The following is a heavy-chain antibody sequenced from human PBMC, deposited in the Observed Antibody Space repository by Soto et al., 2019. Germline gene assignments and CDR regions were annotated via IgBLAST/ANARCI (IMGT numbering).Heavy chain of an antibody. J-gene: IGHJ5*02. CDR2: IYHSGST. Sequence: PSETLSLTCAVSGDSISRSYWWSWVRQLPGKGLEWIGEIYHSGSTYYNPSLKSRVTISVDTSKNQFSLKLSSVTAADAAVYYCVRAGGFNWFDPWGQGTLVTVSS. D-gene: IGHD3-10*01. CDR1: GDSISRSYW. CDR3: VRAGGFNWFDP. V-gene: IGHV4-4*02.